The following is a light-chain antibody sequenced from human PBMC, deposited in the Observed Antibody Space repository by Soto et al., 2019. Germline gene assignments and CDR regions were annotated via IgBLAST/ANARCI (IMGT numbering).Light chain of an antibody. CDR3: LQALPAWT. CDR1: QSLLNSNGYNF. CDR2: LGS. Sequence: DIVMTQSPLSLPVTPGEPASISCRSSQSLLNSNGYNFLDWYLQKPGQSPQLLIYLGSHRASGVPDRFSGSGSGTDFTLKISRVDAEDVEVYFCLQALPAWTFGQGTKVEIK. V-gene: IGKV2-28*01. J-gene: IGKJ1*01.